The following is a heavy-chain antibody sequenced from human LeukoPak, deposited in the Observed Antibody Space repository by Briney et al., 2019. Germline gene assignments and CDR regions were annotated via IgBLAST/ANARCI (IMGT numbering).Heavy chain of an antibody. CDR3: ARVCSSTSCYGGNFDY. V-gene: IGHV3-72*01. CDR2: IRNRANGYTT. CDR1: GFTFSDHY. J-gene: IGHJ4*02. D-gene: IGHD2-2*01. Sequence: PGRSLRLSCAASGFTFSDHYMDWVRQVPGKGLERVGRIRNRANGYTTEYAASVKGRFTISRDDSQNSLYLQMNSLKTEDTAVYYCARVCSSTSCYGGNFDYWGQGNLVTVSS.